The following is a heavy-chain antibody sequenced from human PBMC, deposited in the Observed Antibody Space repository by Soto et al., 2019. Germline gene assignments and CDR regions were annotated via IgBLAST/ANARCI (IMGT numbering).Heavy chain of an antibody. CDR1: GFTFSSCG. CDR3: AKEPSGYDYGMDV. CDR2: ISCDGSDT. V-gene: IGHV3-30*18. Sequence: QVQLMESGGSVVQPGTSLRLSCTASGFTFSSCGMHWVRQAPGKGLEWVAAISCDGSDTFYADSVKGRFTISGDNSKNMLYLQMNSLRAEDTSVYYCAKEPSGYDYGMDVWGQGTSVTVSS. D-gene: IGHD6-19*01. J-gene: IGHJ6*02.